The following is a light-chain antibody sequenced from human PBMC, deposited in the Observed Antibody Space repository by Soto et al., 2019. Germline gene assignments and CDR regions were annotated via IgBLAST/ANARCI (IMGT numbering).Light chain of an antibody. J-gene: IGLJ1*01. Sequence: QSVLTQPASVSGSPGQSITISCTGTSSDVGSYNLVSWYQQHPGKAPKLMIYEVSKRPSGVSNPFSGSKSGNTASLKISGLQAEDEADYYCCSYAGSSTPLSFGTGTKLTVL. CDR1: SSDVGSYNL. CDR3: CSYAGSSTPLS. V-gene: IGLV2-23*02. CDR2: EVS.